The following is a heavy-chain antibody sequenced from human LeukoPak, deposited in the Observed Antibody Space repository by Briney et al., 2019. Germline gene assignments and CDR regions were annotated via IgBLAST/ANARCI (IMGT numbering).Heavy chain of an antibody. D-gene: IGHD3-3*01. V-gene: IGHV4-59*01. CDR3: ARGVPEYYDFWSGYSYYFDY. J-gene: IGHJ4*02. CDR1: GVSISSYY. CDR2: IYYSGST. Sequence: SETLSLTCTVSGVSISSYYWSWIRQPPGKGLEWIGYIYYSGSTNYNPSLKSRVTISVDTSKNQFSLKLTSVTAADTAVYYCARGVPEYYDFWSGYSYYFDYWGQGTLVTVSS.